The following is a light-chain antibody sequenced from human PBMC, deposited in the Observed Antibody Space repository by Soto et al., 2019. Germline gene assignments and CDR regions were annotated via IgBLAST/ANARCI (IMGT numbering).Light chain of an antibody. Sequence: EIVMTQSPGTLSVSPGERATLSCRVSQSVGSNLAWYQQKPGQAPRLLIYGASSRATGIPDRFSGSGSGTDFTLTISRLEPEDFAVYYCQQYGSSPTFGGGTKVDIK. V-gene: IGKV3-20*01. CDR1: QSVGSN. CDR3: QQYGSSPT. J-gene: IGKJ4*01. CDR2: GAS.